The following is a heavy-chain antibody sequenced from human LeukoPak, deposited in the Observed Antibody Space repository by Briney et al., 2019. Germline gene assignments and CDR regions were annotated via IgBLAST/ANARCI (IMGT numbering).Heavy chain of an antibody. V-gene: IGHV3-30*18. J-gene: IGHJ4*02. CDR3: AKASSNYFYYFEY. Sequence: GGSLRLSCAASGFTFSSSDMHWVREAPGKRREWVAVISYDASNKYYADSVKGRFTLSRDNSKNTLYLQTNTLRDEDTAVYYCAKASSNYFYYFEYWGQGTLVTVSS. D-gene: IGHD2/OR15-2a*01. CDR2: ISYDASNK. CDR1: GFTFSSSD.